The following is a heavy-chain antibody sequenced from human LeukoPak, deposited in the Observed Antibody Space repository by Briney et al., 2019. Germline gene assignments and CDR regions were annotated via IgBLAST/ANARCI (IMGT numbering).Heavy chain of an antibody. Sequence: PGGSLRLSCAVSGFTVSSNYMSWVRQAPGKGLEWVGRFKSKTDGGATDYAAPVKGRFTISRDVSKTTLFLQMNSLKTEDTAVYYCTADNCGSTSCYAHYWGQGTLVTVSS. J-gene: IGHJ4*02. CDR2: FKSKTDGGAT. CDR1: GFTVSSNY. CDR3: TADNCGSTSCYAHY. D-gene: IGHD2-2*01. V-gene: IGHV3-15*01.